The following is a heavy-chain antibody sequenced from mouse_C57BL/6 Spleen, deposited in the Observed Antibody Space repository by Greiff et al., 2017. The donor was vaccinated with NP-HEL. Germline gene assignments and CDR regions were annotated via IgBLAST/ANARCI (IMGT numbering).Heavy chain of an antibody. CDR2: ISDGGSYT. CDR1: GFTFSSYA. V-gene: IGHV5-4*01. J-gene: IGHJ2*01. D-gene: IGHD2-4*01. Sequence: EVQGVESGGGLVKPGGSLKLSCAASGFTFSSYAMSWVRQTPEKRLEWVATISDGGSYTYYPDNVKGRFTISRDNAKNNLYLQMSHLKSEDTAMYYCARGDDYSYFDYWGQGTTLTVSS. CDR3: ARGDDYSYFDY.